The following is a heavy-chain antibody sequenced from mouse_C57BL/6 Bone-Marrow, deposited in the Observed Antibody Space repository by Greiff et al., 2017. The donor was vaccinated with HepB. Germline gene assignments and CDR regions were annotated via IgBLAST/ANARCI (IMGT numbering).Heavy chain of an antibody. D-gene: IGHD1-1*01. CDR2: IYPGDGDT. J-gene: IGHJ2*01. Sequence: VQLVESGPELVKPGASVKISCKASGYAFSSSWMNWVKQRPGKGLEWIGRIYPGDGDTNYNGKFKGKATLTADKSSSTAYMQLSSLTSEDSAVYFCARRTTVPGFFDYWGQGTTLTVSS. CDR3: ARRTTVPGFFDY. CDR1: GYAFSSSW. V-gene: IGHV1-82*01.